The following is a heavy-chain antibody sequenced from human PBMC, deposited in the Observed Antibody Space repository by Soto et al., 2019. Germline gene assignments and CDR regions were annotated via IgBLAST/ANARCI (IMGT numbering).Heavy chain of an antibody. CDR1: GFTFSSYA. D-gene: IGHD3-22*01. CDR2: ISYDGSNK. J-gene: IGHJ4*02. Sequence: AGGSLRLSCAASGFTFSSYAMHWVRQAPGKGLEWVAVISYDGSNKYYADSVKGRFTISRDNSKNTLYLQMNSLRAEDTAVYYCARDTTRITMIVVDPGYFDYWGQGTLVTVSS. CDR3: ARDTTRITMIVVDPGYFDY. V-gene: IGHV3-30-3*01.